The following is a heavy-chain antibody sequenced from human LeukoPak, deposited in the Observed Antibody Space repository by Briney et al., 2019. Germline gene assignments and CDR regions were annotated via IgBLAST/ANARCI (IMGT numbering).Heavy chain of an antibody. D-gene: IGHD4-17*01. CDR2: IKSKTDGGTT. J-gene: IGHJ4*02. CDR1: GFTFSNAW. Sequence: GGSLRLSXAASGFTFSNAWMSWVRQAPGKGLGWVGRIKSKTDGGTTDYAAPVKGRFTISRDDSKNTLYLQMNSLKTEDTAVYYCTTDTTVTAGFDYWGQGTLVTVSS. V-gene: IGHV3-15*01. CDR3: TTDTTVTAGFDY.